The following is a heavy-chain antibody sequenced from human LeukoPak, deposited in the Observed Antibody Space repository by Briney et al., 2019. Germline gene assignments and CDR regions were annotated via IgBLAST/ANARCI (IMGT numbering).Heavy chain of an antibody. CDR2: ISAYNGNT. CDR3: ARDGADNCSGGSCPDAFDI. CDR1: GYTFTSYG. V-gene: IGHV1-18*01. D-gene: IGHD2-15*01. J-gene: IGHJ3*02. Sequence: VASVKVSCKASGYTFTSYGIRWVRQAPGQGLEWMGWISAYNGNTNYAQKLQGRVTMTTDTSTSTAYMELRSLRSDDTAVYYCARDGADNCSGGSCPDAFDIWGQGTMVTVSS.